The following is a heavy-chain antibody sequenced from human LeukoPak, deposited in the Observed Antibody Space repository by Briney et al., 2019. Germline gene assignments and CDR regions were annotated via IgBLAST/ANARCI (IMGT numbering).Heavy chain of an antibody. Sequence: PSETLSLTCAVYGGSFSGYYWSWIRQPPGKGLEWIGEINHSGSTNYNPSLKSRVTISVDTSKNQFSLKLSSVTAADTAVYYCARGRFGQFDYWGQGTLVTASS. J-gene: IGHJ4*02. D-gene: IGHD3-10*01. V-gene: IGHV4-34*01. CDR3: ARGRFGQFDY. CDR1: GGSFSGYY. CDR2: INHSGST.